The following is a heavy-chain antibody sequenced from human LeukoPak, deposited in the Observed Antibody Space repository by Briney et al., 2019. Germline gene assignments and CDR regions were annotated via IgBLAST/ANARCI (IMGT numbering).Heavy chain of an antibody. V-gene: IGHV1-18*01. CDR3: ARLVTGEPYDFWSGYPNYYFDY. Sequence: ASVKVSCKASGYTFTSYGISWVRQAPRQGLEWMGWVSAYSGNTNYAQKLQGRVTMTTDTSPSTAYMELRSLRSDDTGVYYCARLVTGEPYDFWSGYPNYYFDYWGQGTLVTVSS. D-gene: IGHD3-3*01. CDR2: VSAYSGNT. J-gene: IGHJ4*02. CDR1: GYTFTSYG.